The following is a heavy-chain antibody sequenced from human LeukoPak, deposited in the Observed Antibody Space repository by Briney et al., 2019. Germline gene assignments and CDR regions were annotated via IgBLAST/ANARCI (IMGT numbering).Heavy chain of an antibody. J-gene: IGHJ5*02. CDR1: GYTFTSYD. D-gene: IGHD2-15*01. CDR2: MNPNSGNT. V-gene: IGHV1-8*01. CDR3: ARGLYCSGGSCYGWFDP. Sequence: GASVKVSCKASGYTFTSYDINWVRQATGQGLEWMGWMNPNSGNTGYAQKFQGRVTMTRNTSISTAYMELSSLRSEDTAVYYCARGLYCSGGSCYGWFDPWGQGTLATVSS.